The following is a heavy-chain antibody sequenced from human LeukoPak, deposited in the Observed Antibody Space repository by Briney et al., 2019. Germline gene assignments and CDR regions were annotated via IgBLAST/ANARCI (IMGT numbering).Heavy chain of an antibody. D-gene: IGHD3-22*01. CDR3: AGLVGRYSSGLYYYYFDY. Sequence: TSETLSLTCTVSGDSINSLDLWSWVRQPPGKGLEWIGEMYLSGTTHSNPSVKSRVTISIDKSKNQFFLNLSSVTAADTAVYYCAGLVGRYSSGLYYYYFDYWGQGTLVTVSS. CDR1: GDSINSLDL. V-gene: IGHV4-4*02. CDR2: MYLSGTT. J-gene: IGHJ4*02.